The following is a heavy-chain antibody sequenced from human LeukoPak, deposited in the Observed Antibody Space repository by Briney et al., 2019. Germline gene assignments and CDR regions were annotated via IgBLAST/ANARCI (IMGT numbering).Heavy chain of an antibody. D-gene: IGHD3-22*01. Sequence: SQTLSLTCTVPGGSISSGDYYWRWLRQPPGKGLEWIWYIHYSGSTYYNPSLKSRVTISVETSTNQFSLKLGSVTAADTAVYSCPRGGWVVITRDWYFALWGRGTLVPVSS. CDR3: PRGGWVVITRDWYFAL. J-gene: IGHJ2*01. CDR1: GGSISSGDYY. V-gene: IGHV4-30-4*01. CDR2: IHYSGST.